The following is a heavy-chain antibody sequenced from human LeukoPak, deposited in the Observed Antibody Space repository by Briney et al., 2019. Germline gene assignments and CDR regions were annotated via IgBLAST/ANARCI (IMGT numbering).Heavy chain of an antibody. V-gene: IGHV1-69*05. CDR3: ARGLAVAETHFDY. J-gene: IGHJ4*02. D-gene: IGHD6-19*01. CDR2: IIPIFGTA. Sequence: GASVKVSCKASGGTFSSYAISWVRQAPGQGLEWMGGIIPIFGTANYAQKFQGRVTITTDESTSTAYMELSSLRSDDTAVYYCARGLAVAETHFDYRGQGTLVTVSS. CDR1: GGTFSSYA.